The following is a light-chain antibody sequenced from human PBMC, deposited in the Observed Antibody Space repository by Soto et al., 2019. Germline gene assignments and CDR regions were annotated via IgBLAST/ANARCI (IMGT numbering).Light chain of an antibody. CDR3: QQYGSSPRT. CDR2: GAS. CDR1: QSVSSSH. Sequence: EIVLTQSPGTLSLSPGERATLSCRASQSVSSSHLAWYQQKPGQAPRLLIYGASSRATGIPDRFSGSGSGTDFTLTISRLEPEDFAVYYCQQYGSSPRTFGQGTK. V-gene: IGKV3-20*01. J-gene: IGKJ1*01.